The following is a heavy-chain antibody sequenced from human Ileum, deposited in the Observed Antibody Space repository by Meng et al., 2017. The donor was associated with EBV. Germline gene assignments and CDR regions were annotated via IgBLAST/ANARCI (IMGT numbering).Heavy chain of an antibody. V-gene: IGHV4-28*01. CDR2: IYYSGST. CDR1: GYSISSPNW. CDR3: ARNVPGTSAYYD. D-gene: IGHD3-22*01. J-gene: IGHJ4*02. Sequence: LPEWGRGLVQPSVPLSLSAAVSGYSISSPNWWGWTRQPPGKGLEWNGYIYYSGSTSYNPSLKSRVTMSVDTSKNQFSLNLNSVTAVDTAVYYCARNVPGTSAYYDWGQGTLVTVSS.